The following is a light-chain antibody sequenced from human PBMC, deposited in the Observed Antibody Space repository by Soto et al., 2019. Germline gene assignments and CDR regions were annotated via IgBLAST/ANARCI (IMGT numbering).Light chain of an antibody. CDR3: QEYYSAPCT. J-gene: IGKJ5*01. CDR1: QGINSY. V-gene: IGKV1-27*01. CDR2: AAS. Sequence: ILMTQSPASLSATVGDRVTITCRASQGINSYLAWYQQKPGKVPKLLIYAASTLQSGVPSRFSGSGSGTEFTLTISILQPEDFATYYCQEYYSAPCTFGQGTRLEI.